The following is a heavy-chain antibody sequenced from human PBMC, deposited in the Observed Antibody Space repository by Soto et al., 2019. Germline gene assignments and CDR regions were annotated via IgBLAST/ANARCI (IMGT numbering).Heavy chain of an antibody. J-gene: IGHJ4*02. CDR3: ARDHSDVVVPAAPRGIAAAGIDY. CDR2: IYHSGTT. D-gene: IGHD6-13*01. Sequence: SETLSLTCAVSGDSISSGYYWAWIRQPPGKGLEWIGSIYHSGTTYYNPSLESRVTISVETSKNQFSLKLSSVTAADSAVYYCARDHSDVVVPAAPRGIAAAGIDYWGQGTLVTVSA. CDR1: GDSISSGYY. V-gene: IGHV4-38-2*02.